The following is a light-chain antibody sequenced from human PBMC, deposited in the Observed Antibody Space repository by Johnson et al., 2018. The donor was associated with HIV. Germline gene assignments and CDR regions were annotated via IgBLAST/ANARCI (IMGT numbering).Light chain of an antibody. CDR1: SSNIGNNY. Sequence: SVLTQPPSVSAAPGQKVTISCSGSSSNIGNNYVSWYQQLPGTAPKLLIYENNKRPSSIPDRFSGSKSGTSATLDITGLQTGDEADYYCGTWDSSLSAGEYVFGTGTKVTVL. J-gene: IGLJ1*01. V-gene: IGLV1-51*02. CDR3: GTWDSSLSAGEYV. CDR2: ENN.